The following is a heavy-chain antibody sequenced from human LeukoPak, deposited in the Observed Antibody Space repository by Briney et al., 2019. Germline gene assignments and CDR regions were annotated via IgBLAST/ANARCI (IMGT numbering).Heavy chain of an antibody. J-gene: IGHJ4*02. D-gene: IGHD1-26*01. CDR2: IYYSGST. CDR3: ARQVGATYFDY. Sequence: SETLSLTCTVSGGSISSSSYYWGWIRQPPGKGLEWIGSIYYSGSTYYNPSLKSRVTISVDTSKNQFSLKLSSVTAADTAVYYCARQVGATYFDYWGQGTLVTVSS. CDR1: GGSISSSSYY. V-gene: IGHV4-39*01.